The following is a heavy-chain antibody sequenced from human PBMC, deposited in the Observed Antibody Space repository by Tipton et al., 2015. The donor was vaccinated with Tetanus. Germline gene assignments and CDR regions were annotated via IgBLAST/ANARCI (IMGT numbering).Heavy chain of an antibody. J-gene: IGHJ4*02. Sequence: TLSLTCAVSGGSISSGGYYWSWIRQHPGKGLEWIGDIYNSGSTYYNPTLKRRVTILVDTTKIQFSLKLKSVTAADTAVYYCARDQARGARGWNYFDSWGQGSLVTVSS. V-gene: IGHV4-31*11. CDR3: ARDQARGARGWNYFDS. CDR2: IYNSGST. D-gene: IGHD1-26*01. CDR1: GGSISSGGYY.